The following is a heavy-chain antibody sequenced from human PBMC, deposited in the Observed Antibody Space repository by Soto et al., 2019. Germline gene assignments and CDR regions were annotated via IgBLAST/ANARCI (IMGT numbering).Heavy chain of an antibody. CDR2: ISGSGGST. V-gene: IGHV3-23*01. D-gene: IGHD2-2*01. Sequence: GGSLRLSCAASGFTFSSYAMSWVRQATGKGLEWVSAISGSGGSTYYADSVKGRFTISRDNSKNTLYLQMNSLRAEDTAVYYCAKGRSFIVVVPAAYWGQGTMVTVSS. CDR1: GFTFSSYA. CDR3: AKGRSFIVVVPAAY. J-gene: IGHJ3*01.